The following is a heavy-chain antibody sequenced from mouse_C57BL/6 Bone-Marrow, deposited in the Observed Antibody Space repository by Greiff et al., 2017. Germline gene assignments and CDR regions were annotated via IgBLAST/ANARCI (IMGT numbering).Heavy chain of an antibody. J-gene: IGHJ3*01. CDR1: GFSFNTYA. CDR3: VRHSGDRGFAY. V-gene: IGHV10-1*01. CDR2: IRSKSNNYAT. Sequence: EVQRVESGGGLVQPKGSLKLSCAASGFSFNTYAMNWVRQAPGKGLEWVARIRSKSNNYATYYADSVKDRFTISRDDSESMLYLQMNNLKTEDTAMYYCVRHSGDRGFAYWGQGTLVTVSA. D-gene: IGHD3-3*01.